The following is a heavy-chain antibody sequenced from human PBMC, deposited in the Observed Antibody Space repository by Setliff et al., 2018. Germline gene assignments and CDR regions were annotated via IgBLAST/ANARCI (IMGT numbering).Heavy chain of an antibody. V-gene: IGHV3-7*03. D-gene: IGHD2-15*01. CDR2: INHAGSDK. J-gene: IGHJ4*02. CDR3: VKDRVPDGVWDFDF. Sequence: GGSLRLSCVASGFSFSTYTVHWVRQAPGKGLEWVANINHAGSDKYYVDSVKGRFTISRDNAKNTLYLQMNSLRVEDTALYYCVKDRVPDGVWDFDFWGQGTLVTVSS. CDR1: GFSFSTYT.